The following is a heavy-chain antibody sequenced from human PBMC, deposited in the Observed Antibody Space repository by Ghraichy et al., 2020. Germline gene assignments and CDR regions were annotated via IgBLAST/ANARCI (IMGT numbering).Heavy chain of an antibody. CDR1: GGSFSGYY. D-gene: IGHD2-2*01. Sequence: SQTLSLTCAVYGGSFSGYYWSWIRQPPGKGLEWIGEINHSGSTNYNPSLKSRVTISVDTSKNQFSLKLSSVTAADTAVYYCARGSGYCSSTSCYRSSGTSRKNWYFDLWGRGTLVTVSS. CDR2: INHSGST. V-gene: IGHV4-34*01. J-gene: IGHJ2*01. CDR3: ARGSGYCSSTSCYRSSGTSRKNWYFDL.